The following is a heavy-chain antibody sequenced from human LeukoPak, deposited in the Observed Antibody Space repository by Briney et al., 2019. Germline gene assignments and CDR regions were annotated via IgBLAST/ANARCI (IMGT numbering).Heavy chain of an antibody. CDR3: ATPSTRGYAYGRSDFDA. CDR2: IYRSGST. CDR1: GYSINSVYY. D-gene: IGHD5-18*01. V-gene: IGHV4-38-2*02. J-gene: IGHJ4*02. Sequence: KPSETLSLTCTVSGYSINSVYYCGWIRQPPEKGLEWLGSIYRSGSTYYNPSPKSGVTISVDTPKNQFSLKLTSVTAADTAVYYCATPSTRGYAYGRSDFDAWGRGTLVTVSS.